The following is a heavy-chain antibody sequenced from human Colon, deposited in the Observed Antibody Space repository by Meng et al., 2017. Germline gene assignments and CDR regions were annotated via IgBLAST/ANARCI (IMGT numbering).Heavy chain of an antibody. CDR3: ARTATR. CDR2: MSPSSGNT. J-gene: IGHJ4*02. V-gene: IGHV1-8*01. Sequence: VHGGDEVKKTGASVKVSCKASGYTFTSYEINWMRQAPGQGFEWMGWMSPSSGNTGYAQKFQGRVTMTRNISITTAYMELSSLRFDDTGVYYCARTATRWGQGTLVTVSS. CDR1: GYTFTSYE.